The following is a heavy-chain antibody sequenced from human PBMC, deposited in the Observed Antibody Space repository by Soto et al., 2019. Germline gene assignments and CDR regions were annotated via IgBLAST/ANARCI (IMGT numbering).Heavy chain of an antibody. CDR3: ARVRLVNYYYYYGMDV. J-gene: IGHJ6*02. D-gene: IGHD3-9*01. Sequence: QVQLQESGPGLVKPSETLSLTCTVSGGSISSYYWSWIRQPPGKGLEWIGYIYYSGSTNYNPSLKSRVTISVDTSKNQFSLKLSSVTAADTAVYYCARVRLVNYYYYYGMDVWGQGTTVTVSS. CDR2: IYYSGST. V-gene: IGHV4-59*01. CDR1: GGSISSYY.